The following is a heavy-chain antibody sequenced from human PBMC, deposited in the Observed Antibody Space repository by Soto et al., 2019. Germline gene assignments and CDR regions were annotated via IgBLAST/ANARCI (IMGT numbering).Heavy chain of an antibody. J-gene: IGHJ5*02. CDR2: ISSSSSYI. Sequence: GWSLRLSCAASGFTFSSYSMNWVRQAPGKGLEWGSAISSSSSYIYYADSVKGRFTISRDNAKNSLYLQMNSLRAEDTAVYYCARDGGYYSKNWYEPWGEGTAVTVSS. V-gene: IGHV3-21*01. CDR3: ARDGGYYSKNWYEP. D-gene: IGHD3-3*01. CDR1: GFTFSSYS.